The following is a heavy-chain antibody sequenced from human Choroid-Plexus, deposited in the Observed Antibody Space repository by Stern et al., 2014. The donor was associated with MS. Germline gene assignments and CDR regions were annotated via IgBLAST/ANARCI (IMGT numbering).Heavy chain of an antibody. V-gene: IGHV3-30*18. CDR3: AKDRQYLTYFFDH. Sequence: VQLVQSGGGVVQPGRPLRLSCVASGFTFGSCAMHWVRQAPGKGLEWVGGVSYGGSNKYDADSVKGRFTISRDNSQNTLYMQMSSLRPEDTAVYYCAKDRQYLTYFFDHWGQGSLVTVSS. D-gene: IGHD2/OR15-2a*01. CDR2: VSYGGSNK. J-gene: IGHJ5*02. CDR1: GFTFGSCA.